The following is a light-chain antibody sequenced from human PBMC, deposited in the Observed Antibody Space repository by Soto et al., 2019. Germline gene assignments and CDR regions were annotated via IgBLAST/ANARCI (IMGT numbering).Light chain of an antibody. CDR3: QLYGSSPPT. V-gene: IGKV3-20*01. CDR2: DAS. J-gene: IGKJ1*01. Sequence: LAPSGGTMLLSAGGRASVYLGASESVFGYLAWYQHKPGQAPRLVIYDASNRATGVPARFSGSGSGTDFALTTSMLEPEDFAVYYCQLYGSSPPTFGQGTKVDI. CDR1: ESVFGY.